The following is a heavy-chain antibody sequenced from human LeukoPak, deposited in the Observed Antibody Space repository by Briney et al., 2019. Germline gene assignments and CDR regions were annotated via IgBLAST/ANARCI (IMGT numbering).Heavy chain of an antibody. V-gene: IGHV4-59*01. D-gene: IGHD5-18*01. CDR1: GGSLSSDY. CDR3: ARAASGDSYG. CDR2: VYYSGST. Sequence: EALSLTCLVPGGSLSSDYWSWIRQPPGEGLEWIVYVYYSGSTNYNPSLKSRVTISIDTSKNQFALNLSSVTAADTAVYYCARAASGDSYGWGQGTLVTVSS. J-gene: IGHJ4*02.